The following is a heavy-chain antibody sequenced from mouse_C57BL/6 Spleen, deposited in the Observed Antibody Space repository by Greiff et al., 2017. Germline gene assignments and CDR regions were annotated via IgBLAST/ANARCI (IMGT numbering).Heavy chain of an antibody. CDR3: ARQREGFAY. J-gene: IGHJ3*01. CDR1: GFTFSSYT. V-gene: IGHV5-9*01. Sequence: EVQRVESGGGLVKPGGSLKLSCAASGFTFSSYTMSWVRQTPEKRLEWVATISGGGGNTYYPDSVKGRFTISRDNAKNTLYLQMSSLRSEDTALYYCARQREGFAYWGQGTLVTVSA. CDR2: ISGGGGNT.